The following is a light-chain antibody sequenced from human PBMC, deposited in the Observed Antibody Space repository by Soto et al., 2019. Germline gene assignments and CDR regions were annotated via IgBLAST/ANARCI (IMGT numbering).Light chain of an antibody. V-gene: IGLV2-14*01. CDR3: SSYTTSTSFIL. J-gene: IGLJ2*01. Sequence: QSALTQPASVSGSPGQSITISCTGTSGDIGSYNRVSWYQQHPGKAPKLIIYEVTDRPSGVSNRFSGSKSGNTASLTISGLQAEDEADYYCSSYTTSTSFILFGGGTKLTVL. CDR1: SGDIGSYNR. CDR2: EVT.